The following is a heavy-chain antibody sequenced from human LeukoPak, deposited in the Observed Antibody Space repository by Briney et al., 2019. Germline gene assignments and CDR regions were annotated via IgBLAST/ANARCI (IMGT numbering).Heavy chain of an antibody. D-gene: IGHD4-17*01. CDR1: GFIFSSYA. CDR2: ISTSSSYM. J-gene: IGHJ4*02. V-gene: IGHV3-21*01. CDR3: ARTDGDYDY. Sequence: PGGSLRLSCAASGFIFSSYAMSWVRQAPGKGLEWVSSISTSSSYMYYADSVKGRFTISRDNAKNSLYLQMNSLRPEDTAVYYCARTDGDYDYWGQGTLVTVSS.